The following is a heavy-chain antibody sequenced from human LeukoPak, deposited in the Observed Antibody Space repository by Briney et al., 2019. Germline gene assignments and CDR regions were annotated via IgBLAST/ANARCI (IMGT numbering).Heavy chain of an antibody. V-gene: IGHV4-59*12. Sequence: PSETLSLTCTVSGGAISSYYWSWIRKPPGKGLEWIGYIYHSGSTNYNPSLKSRVTMSVDTSKNQFSLTLTSVTAADTAVYYCARGLVSSSWYGIWYFDLWGRGTLVTVSS. D-gene: IGHD6-13*01. CDR3: ARGLVSSSWYGIWYFDL. CDR2: IYHSGST. CDR1: GGAISSYY. J-gene: IGHJ2*01.